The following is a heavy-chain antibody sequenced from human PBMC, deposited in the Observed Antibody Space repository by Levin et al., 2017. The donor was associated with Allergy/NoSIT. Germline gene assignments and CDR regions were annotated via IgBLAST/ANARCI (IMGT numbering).Heavy chain of an antibody. CDR2: ISSSNSSI. CDR3: ARGLAGAAGWFDP. Sequence: LSLTCAASGFTFSSYSMNWVRQAPGKGLEWVSYISSSNSSIYYADSVKGRFTISRDNAKNSLYLQVNSLRAEDTAVYYCARGLAGAAGWFDPWGQGTLVTVSS. J-gene: IGHJ5*02. D-gene: IGHD6-19*01. CDR1: GFTFSSYS. V-gene: IGHV3-48*01.